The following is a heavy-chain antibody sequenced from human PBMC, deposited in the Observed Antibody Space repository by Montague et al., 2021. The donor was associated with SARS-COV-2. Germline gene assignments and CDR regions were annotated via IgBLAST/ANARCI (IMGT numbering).Heavy chain of an antibody. J-gene: IGHJ5*02. CDR2: IYYSASS. CDR3: ARATRSIVVLNWFDP. Sequence: TLSLTCTVSGGSISSGGYYWSWLRQHPGKGLDWIGYIYYSASSYSTPSLKSRVTISVDTSKNPFSLNLSSVTAADTAVYYCARATRSIVVLNWFDPWGQGTLVTVSS. D-gene: IGHD3-22*01. V-gene: IGHV4-31*03. CDR1: GGSISSGGYY.